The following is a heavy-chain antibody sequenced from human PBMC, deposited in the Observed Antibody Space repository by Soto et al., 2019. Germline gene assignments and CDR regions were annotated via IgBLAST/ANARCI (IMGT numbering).Heavy chain of an antibody. J-gene: IGHJ5*02. Sequence: PSETLSLTCTVSGGSISSRGYYWGWIRQPPGKGLEWIGTIYYSGSTYYNPSLKSRVTISVDTSKNQFSLKLSSVTAADTAVYYCARERPDGSRLDPWGQGTLVTVSS. CDR3: ARERPDGSRLDP. CDR1: GGSISSRGYY. CDR2: IYYSGST. V-gene: IGHV4-39*02. D-gene: IGHD6-13*01.